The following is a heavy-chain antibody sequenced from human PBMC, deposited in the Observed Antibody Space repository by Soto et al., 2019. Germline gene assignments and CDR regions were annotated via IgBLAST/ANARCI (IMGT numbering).Heavy chain of an antibody. CDR2: ISAYTGKT. J-gene: IGHJ4*02. CDR3: ARDLDSGSYYFDY. D-gene: IGHD1-26*01. V-gene: IGHV1-18*04. Sequence: QVQLVQSGAEVKKPGASLKVSCKASGYTFSSYGISWVRQAPGQGLKWMGWISAYTGKTNYAQKLQGRVTMTTDTSTSTAYMEVRSLRSDDTAVYYCARDLDSGSYYFDYWGQGTLVTVSS. CDR1: GYTFSSYG.